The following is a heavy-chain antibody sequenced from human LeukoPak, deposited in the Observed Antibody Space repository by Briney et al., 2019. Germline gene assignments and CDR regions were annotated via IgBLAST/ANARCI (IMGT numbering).Heavy chain of an antibody. CDR3: ARTAMTTVGWFDP. Sequence: SVKVSCKASGYTFTSYYMHGVRQAPGQGLEWMGIINPSGGSTSYAQKFQGRVTMTRDTSTSTVYMELSSLRSEDTAVYYCARTAMTTVGWFDPWGQGTLVTVSS. V-gene: IGHV1-46*01. D-gene: IGHD4-11*01. CDR2: INPSGGST. J-gene: IGHJ5*02. CDR1: GYTFTSYY.